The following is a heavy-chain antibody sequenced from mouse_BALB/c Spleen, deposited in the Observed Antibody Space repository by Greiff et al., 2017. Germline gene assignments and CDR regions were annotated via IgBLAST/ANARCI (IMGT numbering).Heavy chain of an antibody. D-gene: IGHD3-1*01. CDR3: ARQLGLLAWFAD. Sequence: VHLVESGPGLVAPSQSLSITCTVSGFSLTSYGVHWVRQPPGKGLEWLGVIWAGGSTNYNSALMSRLSISKDNSKSQVFLKMNSLQTDDTAMYCCARQLGLLAWFADWGQGTLVTVSA. CDR1: GFSLTSYG. J-gene: IGHJ3*01. V-gene: IGHV2-9*02. CDR2: IWAGGST.